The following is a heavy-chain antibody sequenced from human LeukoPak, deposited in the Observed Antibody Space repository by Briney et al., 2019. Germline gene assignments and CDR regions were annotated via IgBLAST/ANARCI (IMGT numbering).Heavy chain of an antibody. J-gene: IGHJ4*02. V-gene: IGHV3-48*03. CDR3: ARGAATNLWPSDY. CDR1: GFTFSSYE. D-gene: IGHD3-10*01. Sequence: GGSRRLSCAASGFTFSSYEMNWVRQAPGKGLEWVSYISSSGSTIYYADSVKGRFTISRDNAKNSLYLQMNSLRAEDTAIYYCARGAATNLWPSDYWGQGTLVTVSS. CDR2: ISSSGSTI.